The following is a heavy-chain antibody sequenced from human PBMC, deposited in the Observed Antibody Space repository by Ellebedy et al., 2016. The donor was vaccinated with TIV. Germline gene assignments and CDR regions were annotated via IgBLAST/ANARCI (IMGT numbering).Heavy chain of an antibody. V-gene: IGHV3-30*18. CDR2: ISYDGSNK. Sequence: GESLKISCAVSGFTFSTYGMHWVRQAPAKGLEGVAVISYDGSNKYYADSVKGRFTISRDNSKNTLYLQMNSLRAEDTAVYYCAKDRYYDSSGYYYYYGMDVWGQGTTVTVSS. D-gene: IGHD3-22*01. CDR3: AKDRYYDSSGYYYYYGMDV. CDR1: GFTFSTYG. J-gene: IGHJ6*02.